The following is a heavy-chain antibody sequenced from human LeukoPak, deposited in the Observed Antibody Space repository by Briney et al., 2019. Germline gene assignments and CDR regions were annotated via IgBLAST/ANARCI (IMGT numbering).Heavy chain of an antibody. V-gene: IGHV3-48*03. Sequence: GGSLRLSCAASGLTFSSFEMTWVRQAPGKGLEWVSYISSSGNTIYYADSVKGRFTISRDNAKSSLYLQLNSLRVEDTAIYYCATYVGPRRRSPVLMDAWGQGTTVTVSS. CDR3: ATYVGPRRRSPVLMDA. CDR1: GLTFSSFE. J-gene: IGHJ6*02. CDR2: ISSSGNTI. D-gene: IGHD1-26*01.